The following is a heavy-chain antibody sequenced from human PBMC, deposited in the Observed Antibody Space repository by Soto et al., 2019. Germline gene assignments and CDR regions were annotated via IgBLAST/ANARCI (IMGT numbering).Heavy chain of an antibody. D-gene: IGHD6-19*01. CDR2: IYSGGST. Sequence: EVQLVESGGGLVQPGGSLRLSCEASGFTVSRNYMSWVGQAPGKGLEWVSVIYSGGSTNYADSVKGRFTISRHNSKNTLYLQMNSLRAEDTAVYYCARGPGIAVAGTQDNIYWGQGTLVTVSS. CDR3: ARGPGIAVAGTQDNIY. J-gene: IGHJ4*02. V-gene: IGHV3-53*04. CDR1: GFTVSRNY.